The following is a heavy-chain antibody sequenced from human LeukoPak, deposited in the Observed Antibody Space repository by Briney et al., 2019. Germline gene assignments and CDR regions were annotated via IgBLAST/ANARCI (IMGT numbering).Heavy chain of an antibody. CDR1: GFSVSSYE. D-gene: IGHD4-17*01. CDR3: ARDDSYGDKAFEH. Sequence: GGSLRLSCAASGFSVSSYEMNWVRQAPAKGLEWISYINTDGSTHYADSVKGRFIMSRDNAKNSLFLQMNSLRAEDTAIYYCARDDSYGDKAFEHWGQGILVTVSS. J-gene: IGHJ4*02. V-gene: IGHV3-48*03. CDR2: INTDGST.